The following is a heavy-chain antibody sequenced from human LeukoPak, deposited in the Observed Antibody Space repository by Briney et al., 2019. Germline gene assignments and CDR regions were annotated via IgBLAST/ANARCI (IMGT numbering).Heavy chain of an antibody. J-gene: IGHJ5*02. D-gene: IGHD1-7*01. CDR1: GGSISSSSYY. CDR3: ARDNWNYLSRWFDP. V-gene: IGHV4-39*07. CDR2: IYYSGST. Sequence: SETLSLTCTVYGGSISSSSYYWGWIRQPPGKGLEWIGSIYYSGSTYYNPSLKSRVTISVDTSKNQFSLKLSSVTAADTAVYYCARDNWNYLSRWFDPWGQGTLVTVSS.